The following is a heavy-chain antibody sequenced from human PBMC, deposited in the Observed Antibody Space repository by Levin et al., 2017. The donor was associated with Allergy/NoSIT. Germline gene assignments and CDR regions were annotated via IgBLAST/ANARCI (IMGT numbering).Heavy chain of an antibody. CDR3: VKGFVATVPSGMDV. D-gene: IGHD5-12*01. Sequence: GGSLRLSCAASGFTFDDYAMHWVRQAPGKGLEWVAIISWNSGDIHYADSVKGRFTISRDNAKNSLHLQMNSLRGDDTAMYYCVKGFVATVPSGMDVWGPGTTVTVSS. J-gene: IGHJ6*02. V-gene: IGHV3-9*01. CDR1: GFTFDDYA. CDR2: ISWNSGDI.